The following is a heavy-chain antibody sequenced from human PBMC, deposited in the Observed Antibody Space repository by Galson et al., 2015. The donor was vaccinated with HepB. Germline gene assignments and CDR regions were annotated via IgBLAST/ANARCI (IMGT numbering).Heavy chain of an antibody. J-gene: IGHJ4*02. Sequence: SLRLSCAASGFTFSDFWMSWVRQTPGKGLEWLANIKQDGSEKYYVDSVKGRFTISRDNAKNSLYLRMNSLRAEDTAVYYCARDLVWGKTGTDYWGQGTLVTVSS. V-gene: IGHV3-7*01. CDR3: ARDLVWGKTGTDY. CDR2: IKQDGSEK. D-gene: IGHD3-16*01. CDR1: GFTFSDFW.